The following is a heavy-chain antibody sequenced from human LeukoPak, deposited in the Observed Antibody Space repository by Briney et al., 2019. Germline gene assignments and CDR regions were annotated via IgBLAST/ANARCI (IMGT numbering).Heavy chain of an antibody. CDR2: ISHRGST. V-gene: IGHV4-34*01. J-gene: IGHJ4*02. D-gene: IGHD6-13*01. Sequence: SSETLSLTCAVYGGSFTGYYWSWIRQPPGKGLEWIGEISHRGSTNYNPSLKSRVTISVYTSKNQFSLKLTSVTAADTAVYYCARGRRQLVRSWGYWGQGTLVIVSS. CDR1: GGSFTGYY. CDR3: ARGRRQLVRSWGY.